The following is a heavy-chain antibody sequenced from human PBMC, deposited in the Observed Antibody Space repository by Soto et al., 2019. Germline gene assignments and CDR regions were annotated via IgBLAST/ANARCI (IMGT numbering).Heavy chain of an antibody. CDR1: GYTFTSYG. V-gene: IGHV1-18*01. J-gene: IGHJ3*02. CDR2: ISAYNGNT. CDR3: ARVTHCSGGSCYSFNAFDI. Sequence: QVQLVQSGAEVKKPGASVKVSCKASGYTFTSYGISWVRQAPGQGLEWMGWISAYNGNTNYAQKLQGRVTMTTETPTRTAYRELRSLRSDDTAVYYCARVTHCSGGSCYSFNAFDIWCQGTMVTVSS. D-gene: IGHD2-15*01.